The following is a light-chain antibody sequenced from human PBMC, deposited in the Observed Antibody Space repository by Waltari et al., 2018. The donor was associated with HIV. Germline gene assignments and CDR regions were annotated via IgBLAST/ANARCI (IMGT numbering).Light chain of an antibody. V-gene: IGLV1-47*01. CDR1: SSNIGNNN. J-gene: IGLJ2*01. CDR2: RNN. Sequence: QSVLTQPPSASGTPGQRVTISCSGSSSNIGNNNVYWYRQLPGLAPRLLIYRNNQRPSGVPDRFSGSKSGTSSSLAIRGLRSEDEADYYCATWGDSLSGPVVFGGGTKLTVL. CDR3: ATWGDSLSGPVV.